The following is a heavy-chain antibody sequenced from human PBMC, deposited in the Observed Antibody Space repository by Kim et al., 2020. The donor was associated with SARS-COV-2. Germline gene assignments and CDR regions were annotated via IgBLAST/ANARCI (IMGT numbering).Heavy chain of an antibody. Sequence: GGSLRLSCAASGFTFSSYSMNWVRQAPGKGLEWVSSISSSSSYIYYADSVKGRFTISRDNAKNSLYLQMNSLRAEDTAVYYCARTTSGYDWNWFDPWGQGTLVTVSS. CDR2: ISSSSSYI. J-gene: IGHJ5*02. V-gene: IGHV3-21*04. CDR3: ARTTSGYDWNWFDP. CDR1: GFTFSSYS. D-gene: IGHD5-12*01.